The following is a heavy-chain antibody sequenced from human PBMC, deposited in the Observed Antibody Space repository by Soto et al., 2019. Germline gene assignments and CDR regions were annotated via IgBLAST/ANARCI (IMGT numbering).Heavy chain of an antibody. V-gene: IGHV1-69*01. D-gene: IGHD3-3*01. CDR3: ARDDDFWSGLTYYYGMDV. CDR2: IIPIFGTA. Sequence: QVQLVQSGAEVKKPGSSVKVSCKASGGTFSSYAISWVRQAPGQGLEWMGGIIPIFGTANYAQKFQGRVTITADESTNTAYMELSSLRSEDTAVYYCARDDDFWSGLTYYYGMDVWGQGTTVTVSS. CDR1: GGTFSSYA. J-gene: IGHJ6*02.